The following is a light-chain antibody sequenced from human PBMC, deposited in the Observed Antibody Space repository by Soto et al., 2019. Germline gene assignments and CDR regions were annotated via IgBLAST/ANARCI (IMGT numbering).Light chain of an antibody. CDR3: QHYNSFPIT. Sequence: ALRMTQSPSSFSASTGDSVTITCRASQGIRSYLAWYKQKPGKATKLLIYAASTLQSGVPSRVSGSGSGKEFTLTISSLQPDDFATYYCQHYNSFPITFGQGTRLEI. V-gene: IGKV1-8*01. J-gene: IGKJ5*01. CDR1: QGIRSY. CDR2: AAS.